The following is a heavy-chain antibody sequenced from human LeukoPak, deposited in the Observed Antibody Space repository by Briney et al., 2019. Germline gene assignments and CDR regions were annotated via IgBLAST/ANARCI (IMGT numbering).Heavy chain of an antibody. CDR1: GGSISSGGYY. Sequence: SETLSLTCTVSGGSISSGGYYWSWIRQHPGKGLEWIGYIYYSGSTYYNPSLKSRVTISVDTSKNQFSLKLSSVTAADTAVYYCARVNMAGSGSFYFDYWGQGTLVTVSS. V-gene: IGHV4-31*03. J-gene: IGHJ4*02. CDR3: ARVNMAGSGSFYFDY. CDR2: IYYSGST. D-gene: IGHD3-10*01.